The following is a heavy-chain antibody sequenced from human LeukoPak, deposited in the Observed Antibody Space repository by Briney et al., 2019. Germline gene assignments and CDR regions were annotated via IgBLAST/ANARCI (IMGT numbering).Heavy chain of an antibody. V-gene: IGHV3-30*04. CDR2: ISYDGSNK. J-gene: IGHJ4*02. CDR3: AILLTPGGDY. CDR1: GFTFSSYA. D-gene: IGHD2/OR15-2a*01. Sequence: GGSLRLSCAASGFTFSSYAMHWVRQAPGKGLEWVAVISYDGSNKYYADSVKGRFTISRDNSKNTLYLQMNSLRAEDTAVCYCAILLTPGGDYWGQGTLVTVSS.